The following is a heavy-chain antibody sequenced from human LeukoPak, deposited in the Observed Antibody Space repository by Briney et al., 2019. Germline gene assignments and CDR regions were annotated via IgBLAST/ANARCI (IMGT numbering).Heavy chain of an antibody. J-gene: IGHJ4*02. V-gene: IGHV4-39*01. CDR3: ASLFYFGSGSFPTY. CDR2: IFYTGSA. D-gene: IGHD3-10*01. Sequence: SETLSLTCTVSGGSMNSRSYYWGWIRQPPGKGLEFIGSIFYTGSAYYNPSLKSRVSISVDTSKSHFSLNLISVTAADTALYYCASLFYFGSGSFPTYWGLGTLVTASS. CDR1: GGSMNSRSYY.